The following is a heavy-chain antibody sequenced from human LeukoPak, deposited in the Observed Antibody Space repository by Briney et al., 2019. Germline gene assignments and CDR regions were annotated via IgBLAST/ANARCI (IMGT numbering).Heavy chain of an antibody. V-gene: IGHV3-7*01. CDR2: IKQDGSQE. CDR3: ARGVPYDSWSGPHYSDY. CDR1: RFTLSTYW. J-gene: IGHJ4*02. Sequence: GSLRLSCAASRFTLSTYWMSWVRHAPGKGLEWVAHIKQDGSQEYYVDSVKGRFTISRDSAKNSLYLQMNSLRAEDTAVYYCARGVPYDSWSGPHYSDYWGQGTLVTVSS. D-gene: IGHD3-3*01.